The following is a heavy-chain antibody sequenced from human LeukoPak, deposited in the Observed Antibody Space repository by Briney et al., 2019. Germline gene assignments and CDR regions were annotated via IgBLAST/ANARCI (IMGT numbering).Heavy chain of an antibody. CDR2: ISGSGGST. CDR3: AKDSTRGYSYGYPDY. Sequence: GGSLRLSCAASGFTFSSYAMSWVRRAPGKGLEWVSAISGSGGSTYYADSVKGRFTITRDNSKNTLYLQMNSLRAEDTAVYYCAKDSTRGYSYGYPDYWGQGTLVTVSS. CDR1: GFTFSSYA. V-gene: IGHV3-23*01. J-gene: IGHJ4*02. D-gene: IGHD5-18*01.